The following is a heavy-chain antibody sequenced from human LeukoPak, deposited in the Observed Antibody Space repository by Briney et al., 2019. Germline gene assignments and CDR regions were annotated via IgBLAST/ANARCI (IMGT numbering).Heavy chain of an antibody. J-gene: IGHJ4*02. V-gene: IGHV3-30*02. Sequence: GGSLRLSCAASGFSFSSYGMDWVRQAPGKGLEWVAFIRYDGNNKDYADSVKGRFTISRDNSKNTLYLQMNSLRDEDTAIYYCAQDRGYNYPFRYFDHWGQGTLVTVSS. CDR1: GFSFSSYG. CDR2: IRYDGNNK. CDR3: AQDRGYNYPFRYFDH. D-gene: IGHD5-24*01.